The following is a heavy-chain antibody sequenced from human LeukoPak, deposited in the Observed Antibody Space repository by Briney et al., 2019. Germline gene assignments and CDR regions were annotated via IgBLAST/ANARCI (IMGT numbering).Heavy chain of an antibody. CDR2: INPSGGST. CDR3: ARDPYPYSGSYRYYFDY. V-gene: IGHV1-46*01. J-gene: IGHJ4*02. Sequence: ASVKVSCKASGYTFTSYCMHWVRQAPAQGLEWTGIINPSGGSTSYAQKFQGRVTMTRDTSTSTVYMELSSLRSEDTAVYYWARDPYPYSGSYRYYFDYWGQGTLVTVSS. D-gene: IGHD1-26*01. CDR1: GYTFTSYC.